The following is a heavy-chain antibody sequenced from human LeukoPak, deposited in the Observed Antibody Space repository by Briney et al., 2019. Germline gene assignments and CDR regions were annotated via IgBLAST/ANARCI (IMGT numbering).Heavy chain of an antibody. CDR1: GGSISSGDYY. CDR3: ARGRRGRSYRDAFDI. J-gene: IGHJ3*02. Sequence: SETLSLTCTVSGGSISSGDYYWSWIRQPPGKGLEWIGYIYYSGSTYYNPSLKSRVTISVDTSKNQFSLKLSSVTAADTAVYYCARGRRGRSYRDAFDIWGQGTMVTVSS. D-gene: IGHD1-26*01. V-gene: IGHV4-30-4*08. CDR2: IYYSGST.